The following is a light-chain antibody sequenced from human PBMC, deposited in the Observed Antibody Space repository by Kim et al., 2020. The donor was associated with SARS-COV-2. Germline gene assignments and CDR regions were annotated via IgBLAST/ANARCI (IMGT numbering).Light chain of an antibody. V-gene: IGLV2-14*03. CDR2: DVS. Sequence: GQSITISCPGTSSDVGGYNYVSWYQHHPGKAPKLMSYDVSNRPSGVSNRFSGSKSGNTASLTISGLQAEDEADYYCSSYTSSSAVVFGGGTQLTVL. CDR3: SSYTSSSAVV. CDR1: SSDVGGYNY. J-gene: IGLJ2*01.